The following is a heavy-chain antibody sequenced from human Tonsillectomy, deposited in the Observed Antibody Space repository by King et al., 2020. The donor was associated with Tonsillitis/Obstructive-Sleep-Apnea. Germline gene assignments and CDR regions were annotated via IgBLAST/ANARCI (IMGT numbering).Heavy chain of an antibody. CDR2: TSYSGCT. Sequence: VQLQESGPGLVKPSETLSLTCTVSGGSVGSASYFWSWIRQPPGKGLVWIGYTSYSGCTNYNPSLTSRVTISVDKSKNQCSLNLSSVTAADTAVYYCAKYCSGGSCHPGFDCWGQGTLVTVSS. J-gene: IGHJ4*02. CDR3: AKYCSGGSCHPGFDC. D-gene: IGHD2-15*01. V-gene: IGHV4-61*01. CDR1: GGSVGSASYF.